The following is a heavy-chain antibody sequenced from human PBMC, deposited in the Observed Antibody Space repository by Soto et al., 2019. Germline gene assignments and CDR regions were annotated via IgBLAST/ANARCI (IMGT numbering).Heavy chain of an antibody. CDR2: IFYAGAT. J-gene: IGHJ5*02. CDR1: GESIATGAFY. CDR3: ASEGDYRPWLGP. V-gene: IGHV4-31*03. Sequence: VQLEESGPGLLKPSQTLSLTCTVSGESIATGAFYWSWIRLQSGKGPEWIGSIFYAGATYYNPSLKSRVEISLDGSQNQFSLILRSVTAAFAAFYYCASEGDYRPWLGPWGPGTLVTVSS. D-gene: IGHD4-17*01.